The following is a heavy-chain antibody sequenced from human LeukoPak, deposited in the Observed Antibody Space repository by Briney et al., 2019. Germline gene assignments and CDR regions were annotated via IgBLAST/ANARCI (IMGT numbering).Heavy chain of an antibody. Sequence: GGSLRLSCAASGLTFSSYAMHWVRQAPGKGLEWVAVISYDGSNKYYADSVKGRFTISRDNSKNTLYLQMNSLRAEDTAVYYCARDHCSSTSCYWPYYYYGMDVWGQGTTVTVSS. CDR3: ARDHCSSTSCYWPYYYYGMDV. CDR2: ISYDGSNK. J-gene: IGHJ6*02. D-gene: IGHD2-2*01. V-gene: IGHV3-30*04. CDR1: GLTFSSYA.